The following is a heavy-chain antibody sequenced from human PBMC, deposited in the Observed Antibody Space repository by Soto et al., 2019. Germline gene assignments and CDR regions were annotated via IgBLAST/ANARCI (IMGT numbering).Heavy chain of an antibody. CDR2: INSDGSVS. J-gene: IGHJ6*03. D-gene: IGHD2-15*01. CDR3: ARVDCVGGTCYSLAGSFFYYMDV. Sequence: EVQLVESGGGLVQPGGSLRLSCAASGFTFSNYWMYWVRQAPGKGLEWVSRINSDGSVSSHADSVRGRLTISRDNVKTTLYLHMDSLRAEDTAVYFCARVDCVGGTCYSLAGSFFYYMDVWGKGTTVTVFS. CDR1: GFTFSNYW. V-gene: IGHV3-74*02.